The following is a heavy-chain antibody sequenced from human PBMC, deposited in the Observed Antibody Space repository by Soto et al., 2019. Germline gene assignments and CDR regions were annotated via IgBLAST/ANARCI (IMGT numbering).Heavy chain of an antibody. CDR2: IYYTGST. D-gene: IGHD6-19*01. V-gene: IGHV4-30-2*01. J-gene: IGHJ4*02. Sequence: QLQLQESGSGLVKPSQTLSLTCAVSGGSINTGGYSWSWIRQPPGKGLEWLGYIYYTGSTFYNPSLKSRITISGDRSNNQFSLKLTSVTAADTAVYYCARGRAVSGIAIWGQGTLVTVSS. CDR1: GGSINTGGYS. CDR3: ARGRAVSGIAI.